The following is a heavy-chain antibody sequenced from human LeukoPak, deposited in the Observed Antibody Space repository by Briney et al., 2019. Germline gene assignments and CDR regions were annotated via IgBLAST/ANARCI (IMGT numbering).Heavy chain of an antibody. D-gene: IGHD3-22*01. CDR1: GDSVSSNSAA. V-gene: IGHV6-1*01. J-gene: IGHJ3*02. CDR3: ARTRKPYYYDSSDAFDI. CDR2: TYYRSKWNN. Sequence: SQTLSLTCAISGDSVSSNSAAWNWITQSPSRGLEWLGRTYYRSKWNNGYAVSVKSRITINPDTSKNQFSLQLNSVTPEDTAVYYCARTRKPYYYDSSDAFDIWGQGTTVTVSS.